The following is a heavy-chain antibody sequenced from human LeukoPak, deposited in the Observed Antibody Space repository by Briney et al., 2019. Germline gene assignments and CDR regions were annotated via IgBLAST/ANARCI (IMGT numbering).Heavy chain of an antibody. D-gene: IGHD6-13*01. CDR3: ANPIAAAGAPY. CDR2: ISDTAGRT. Sequence: GGSLRLSCAASGFAFSSYVMTWVRQAPGKGLEWVSTISDTAGRTYYADSVKGRFTISRDNSKNTLYLQMNSLRADDTAVYYCANPIAAAGAPYWGQGTLVTVSS. CDR1: GFAFSSYV. J-gene: IGHJ4*02. V-gene: IGHV3-23*01.